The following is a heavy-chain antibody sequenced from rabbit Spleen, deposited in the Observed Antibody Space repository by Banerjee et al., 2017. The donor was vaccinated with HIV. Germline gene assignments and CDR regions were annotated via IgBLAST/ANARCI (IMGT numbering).Heavy chain of an antibody. CDR3: ARDLVGVIGWNFNL. CDR1: GVSLNDKDV. V-gene: IGHV1S45*01. CDR2: INIVTGKP. J-gene: IGHJ4*01. D-gene: IGHD1-1*01. Sequence: EQLEESGGGLVKPEGSLTLTCKASGVSLNDKDVMCWVRQAPGKGLEWIACINIVTGKPVYASWAKGRFTISRTSSTTVTLRMASLTAAGTATYFCARDLVGVIGWNFNLWGPGTLVAVS.